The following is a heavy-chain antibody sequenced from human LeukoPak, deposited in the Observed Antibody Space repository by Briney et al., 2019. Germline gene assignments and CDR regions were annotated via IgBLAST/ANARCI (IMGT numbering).Heavy chain of an antibody. CDR2: IIPIFGTA. D-gene: IGHD6-6*01. CDR3: ASPTSATLSSSRGYYYYYYMDV. CDR1: GGTFSSYA. Sequence: ASVKVSCKASGGTFSSYAISWVRQAPGQGLEWMGGIIPIFGTANYAQKFQGRVTITADESTSTAYMELSSLRSEDTAVYYCASPTSATLSSSRGYYYYYYMDVWGKGTTVTVX. J-gene: IGHJ6*03. V-gene: IGHV1-69*13.